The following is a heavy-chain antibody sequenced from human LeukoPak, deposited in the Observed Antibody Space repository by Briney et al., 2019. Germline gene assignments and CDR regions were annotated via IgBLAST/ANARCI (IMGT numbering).Heavy chain of an antibody. CDR1: GGSISSSSYY. CDR3: ARHLPHKITIPRAWFDP. J-gene: IGHJ5*02. CDR2: IYYSGST. Sequence: PSETLSLTCTVSGGSISSSSYYWGWIRQPPGKGLEWIGSIYYSGSTYYNPSLKSRVTISVDTSKNQFSLKLSSVTAADTAVYYCARHLPHKITIPRAWFDPWGQGTLVTVSS. V-gene: IGHV4-39*01. D-gene: IGHD2-21*01.